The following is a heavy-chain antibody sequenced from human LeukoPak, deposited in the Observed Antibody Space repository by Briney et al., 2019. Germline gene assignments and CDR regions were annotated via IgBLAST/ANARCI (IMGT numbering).Heavy chain of an antibody. D-gene: IGHD5-18*01. CDR2: ISGSGGST. V-gene: IGHV3-23*01. Sequence: GGSLRLSCAASGFTFSSYAMSWVRQAPGKGLEWVSAISGSGGSTYYADSVKGRFTISRDNSKNTLYLQMNSLRAEDTAVYYCARDRSAAMAAFDCWGQGTLVTVSS. CDR3: ARDRSAAMAAFDC. CDR1: GFTFSSYA. J-gene: IGHJ4*02.